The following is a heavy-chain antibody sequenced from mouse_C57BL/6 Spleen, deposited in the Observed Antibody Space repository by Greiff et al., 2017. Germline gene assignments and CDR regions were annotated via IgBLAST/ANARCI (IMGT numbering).Heavy chain of an antibody. CDR3: ARPGYYGSSFYAMDY. Sequence: QVQLQQPGAELVMPGASVKLSCKASGYTFTSYWMHWVKQRPGQGLEWIGEIDPSDSYTNYNQKFKGKSTLTVDKSSSTAYMPLSSLTSEDSAVYYCARPGYYGSSFYAMDYWGQGTSVTVSS. J-gene: IGHJ4*01. CDR2: IDPSDSYT. V-gene: IGHV1-69*01. CDR1: GYTFTSYW. D-gene: IGHD1-1*01.